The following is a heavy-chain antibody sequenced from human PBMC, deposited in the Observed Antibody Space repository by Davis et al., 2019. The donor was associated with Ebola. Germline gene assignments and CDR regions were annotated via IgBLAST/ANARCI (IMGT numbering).Heavy chain of an antibody. D-gene: IGHD6-13*01. CDR2: ISISRGDT. Sequence: GGSLRLSCSASGFSFSAYAMAWVRQAPGKAPEWVSSISISRGDTQYAGSLKGRFTISRDTSRNTLFLQMNSLGADDTATYYCARVGRGAAGFDSWGQGTLVTVSS. V-gene: IGHV3-23*01. CDR1: GFSFSAYA. J-gene: IGHJ4*02. CDR3: ARVGRGAAGFDS.